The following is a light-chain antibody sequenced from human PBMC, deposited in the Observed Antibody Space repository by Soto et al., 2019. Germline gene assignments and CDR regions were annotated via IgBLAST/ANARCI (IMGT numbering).Light chain of an antibody. CDR2: GAS. V-gene: IGKV1-39*01. Sequence: DIQMTQSPSSLSASVGDRVTITCRASQYIGDFLNWYPQTPGKPPKLLIFGASNLHIGVPSRFSGSGSGTEFTLTISNLLREDFATYYCQQSYFILGTFGRGTKVDIK. CDR1: QYIGDF. J-gene: IGKJ1*01. CDR3: QQSYFILGT.